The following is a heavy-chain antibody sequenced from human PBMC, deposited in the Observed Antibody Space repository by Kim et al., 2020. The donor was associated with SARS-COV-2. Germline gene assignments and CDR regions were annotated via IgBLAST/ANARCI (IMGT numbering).Heavy chain of an antibody. D-gene: IGHD5-12*01. J-gene: IGHJ2*01. CDR2: INADNGNT. CDR3: ARTPSTIWWGYFDL. Sequence: ASVKVSCKASGYTFTSYAMHWVRQAPGQRLEWMGWINADNGNTKYSQKFQDRVTITRDTSASTAYMDLSSLRSEDTAVYYCARTPSTIWWGYFDLWGRGTLVTVSS. CDR1: GYTFTSYA. V-gene: IGHV1-3*01.